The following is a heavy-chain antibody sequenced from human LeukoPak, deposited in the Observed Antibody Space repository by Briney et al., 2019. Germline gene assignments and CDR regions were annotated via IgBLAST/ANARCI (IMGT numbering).Heavy chain of an antibody. Sequence: GGSLRLSCAASGFTVSSNYMSWVRQAPGKGLEWVSVIYSGGSTYYADSVKGRFTISRDNSKNTLYLQMNSLRAEDTAVYYCAKPARTDAFDIWGQGTMVTVSS. CDR3: AKPARTDAFDI. D-gene: IGHD1-14*01. CDR1: GFTVSSNY. J-gene: IGHJ3*02. V-gene: IGHV3-53*01. CDR2: IYSGGST.